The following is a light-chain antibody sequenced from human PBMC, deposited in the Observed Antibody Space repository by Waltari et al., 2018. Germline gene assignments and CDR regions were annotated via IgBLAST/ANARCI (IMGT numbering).Light chain of an antibody. CDR3: QQYGNSPNS. Sequence: EIVLTQSPGTLSLSPGERDTLSCRASQSINRNYLAWFQQKPGQAPRLLIYGAASRAIGIPDRFSGSGSGTDFTLTISRLEPEDFAMYYCQQYGNSPNSFGQGTKVEIK. J-gene: IGKJ1*01. V-gene: IGKV3-20*01. CDR2: GAA. CDR1: QSINRNY.